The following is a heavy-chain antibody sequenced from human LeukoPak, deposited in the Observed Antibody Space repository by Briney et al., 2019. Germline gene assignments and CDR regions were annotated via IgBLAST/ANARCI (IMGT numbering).Heavy chain of an antibody. CDR2: MNPSSGNT. CDR1: GYSFTSYD. J-gene: IGHJ4*02. D-gene: IGHD3-10*01. Sequence: ASVIVSCKASGYSFTSYDINWVRQATGQRPEWIGWMNPSSGNTGYAQRFQGRVTMTRDTSTSTAYLELSSLTSDDTAVYYCAAHTYYYSSGSFGHWGQGTLVTVSS. CDR3: AAHTYYYSSGSFGH. V-gene: IGHV1-8*01.